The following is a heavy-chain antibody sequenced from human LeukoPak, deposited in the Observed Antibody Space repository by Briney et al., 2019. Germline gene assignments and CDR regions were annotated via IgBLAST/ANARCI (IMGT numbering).Heavy chain of an antibody. Sequence: GGSLRLSCAASGFTISSYAMRWVRQAPGKGLEWVSGISGSGGSTYYADSVKGRLTIARDNSKNTLYLQMNSLRAEDTAVYYCAKGNCRGTSCYSDYWGQGTLVTVSS. CDR2: ISGSGGST. V-gene: IGHV3-23*01. J-gene: IGHJ4*02. CDR1: GFTISSYA. D-gene: IGHD2-2*02. CDR3: AKGNCRGTSCYSDY.